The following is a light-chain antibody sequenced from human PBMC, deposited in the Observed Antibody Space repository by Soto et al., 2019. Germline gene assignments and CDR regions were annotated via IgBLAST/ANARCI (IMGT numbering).Light chain of an antibody. CDR2: SNN. CDR1: SSNIGSNY. V-gene: IGLV1-47*01. Sequence: QSVLTQPPSASGTPGQRVTISCSGSSSNIGSNYVSWYQQLPGTAPKILIYSNNQRPSGVPDRFSVSKTGTTASLAISGLRSEDEADYYCAAWDDSLSGPIFGGGTKLTVL. CDR3: AAWDDSLSGPI. J-gene: IGLJ2*01.